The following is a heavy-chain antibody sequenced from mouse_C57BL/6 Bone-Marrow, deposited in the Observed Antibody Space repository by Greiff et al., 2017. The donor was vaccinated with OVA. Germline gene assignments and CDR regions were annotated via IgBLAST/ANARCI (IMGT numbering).Heavy chain of an antibody. D-gene: IGHD2-5*01. V-gene: IGHV3-1*01. J-gene: IGHJ4*01. CDR3: ARGDSNFAMDY. CDR1: GYSITSGYD. Sequence: DVQLQESGPGMVKPSQSLSLTCTVTGYSITSGYDWHWIRHFPGNKLEWMGYISYSGSTNYNPSLKSRISITHDTSKNHFFLKLNSVTTEDTATYYCARGDSNFAMDYWGQGTSVTVSS. CDR2: ISYSGST.